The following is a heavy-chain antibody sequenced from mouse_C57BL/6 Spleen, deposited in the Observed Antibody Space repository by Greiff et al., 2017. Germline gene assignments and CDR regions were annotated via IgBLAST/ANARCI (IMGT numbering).Heavy chain of an antibody. Sequence: VQLQQSGPGLVAPSQSLSITCTVSGFSLTSYGVDWVRQPPGQGLEWLGVIWGGGSTNYNSALMSRLSLSKDNSYSQVFIKMSSLQTEDTAVYYCAKHAGMGAMDYWGQGTSVTVSS. J-gene: IGHJ4*01. CDR2: IWGGGST. D-gene: IGHD4-1*01. CDR1: GFSLTSYG. CDR3: AKHAGMGAMDY. V-gene: IGHV2-9*01.